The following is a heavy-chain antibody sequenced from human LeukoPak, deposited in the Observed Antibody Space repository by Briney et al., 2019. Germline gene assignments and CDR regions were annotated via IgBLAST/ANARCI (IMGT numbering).Heavy chain of an antibody. D-gene: IGHD1-1*01. CDR2: ITSSPSYI. CDR1: GFTVSSNY. V-gene: IGHV3-21*01. Sequence: PGGSLRLSCAASGFTVSSNYMSWVRQAPGKGLEWVSSITSSPSYIYYADSVKGRFTISRDNAKNSLYLQMNSLRAEDTAVYYCARELGTRNDYWGQGTLVTVSS. J-gene: IGHJ4*02. CDR3: ARELGTRNDY.